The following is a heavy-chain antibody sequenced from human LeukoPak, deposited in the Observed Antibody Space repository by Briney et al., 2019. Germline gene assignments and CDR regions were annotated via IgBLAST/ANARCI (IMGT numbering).Heavy chain of an antibody. CDR3: VRDGDDYNFDY. J-gene: IGHJ4*02. CDR2: VKGDGTFT. Sequence: GGPLRFSCAASEFTFGNYWMHGFGQAPGKGLGWVSRVKGDGTFTNYADSVKGRFTISRDNAKYTLYLQMHSLRAEDTAIYYCVRDGDDYNFDYWGQGSLVTVSS. V-gene: IGHV3-74*01. CDR1: EFTFGNYW. D-gene: IGHD5-24*01.